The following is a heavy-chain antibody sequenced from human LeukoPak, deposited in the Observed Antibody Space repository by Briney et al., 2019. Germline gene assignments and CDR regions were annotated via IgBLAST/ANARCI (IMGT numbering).Heavy chain of an antibody. Sequence: SETLSLTCTVSGGSVISGSYYWGWLRQPPGKGLEWIGYIYYSRSTNYNPSLKSRVTISVDTSKNQFSLKLSAVTAADTAVYYCATIDSGYWGQGTLVTVSS. CDR3: ATIDSGY. V-gene: IGHV4-61*01. CDR2: IYYSRST. J-gene: IGHJ4*02. D-gene: IGHD6-19*01. CDR1: GGSVISGSYY.